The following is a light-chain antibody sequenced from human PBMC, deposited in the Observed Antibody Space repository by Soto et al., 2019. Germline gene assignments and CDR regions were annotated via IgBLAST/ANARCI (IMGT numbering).Light chain of an antibody. V-gene: IGKV3-20*01. Sequence: EIVLTQSPGTLSVSPGERATLSCRASQSVSTNSLAWYQHKPGQAPRLVIFGASRRATGIPDRFSGSGSGTDFTLTINRLEPEDFAVYFCQQYGSSPRTLGQWTKVDIK. J-gene: IGKJ1*01. CDR2: GAS. CDR3: QQYGSSPRT. CDR1: QSVSTNS.